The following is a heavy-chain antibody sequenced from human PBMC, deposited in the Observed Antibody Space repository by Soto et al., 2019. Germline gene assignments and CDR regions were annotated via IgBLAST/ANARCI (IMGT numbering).Heavy chain of an antibody. CDR2: INNFGGST. V-gene: IGHV3-23*01. D-gene: IGHD6-13*01. CDR3: AIIGSRRWRESDT. J-gene: IGHJ5*02. Sequence: EVQLLESGGGLVQPGGSLRLSCAASGFTFSTYAMTRVRRAPGQGLEWASTINNFGGSTYNADSVKGRFTISRDSSKNTLYLQMTSLRADDTAVYYCAIIGSRRWRESDTWGQGTLVTVSP. CDR1: GFTFSTYA.